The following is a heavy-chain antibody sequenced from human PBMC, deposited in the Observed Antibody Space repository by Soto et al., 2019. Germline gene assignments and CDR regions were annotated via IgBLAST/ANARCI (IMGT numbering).Heavy chain of an antibody. Sequence: GESLKISCEASGYKFTAYWIGWVRQTPGKGLEWMGIIYPGDSETRYSPSFQGQVTISVDKSNSTAYLQWNSLEASDTATYYCARHMGVAVAGTRWYFDFSGRATLVTVSS. J-gene: IGHJ2*01. CDR3: ARHMGVAVAGTRWYFDF. CDR2: IYPGDSET. D-gene: IGHD6-19*01. V-gene: IGHV5-51*01. CDR1: GYKFTAYW.